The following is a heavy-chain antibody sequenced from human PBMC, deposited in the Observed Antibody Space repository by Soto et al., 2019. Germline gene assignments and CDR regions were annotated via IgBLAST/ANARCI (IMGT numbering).Heavy chain of an antibody. D-gene: IGHD3-3*01. Sequence: TGGSLRLSCAASGFTFSSYGMHWVRQAPGKGLEWVAVISYDGSNKYYADSVKGRFTISRDNSKNTLYLQMNSLRAEDTAVYYCAKGSITIFGVVIPYGMDVWGQGTTVTVS. CDR3: AKGSITIFGVVIPYGMDV. CDR2: ISYDGSNK. J-gene: IGHJ6*02. CDR1: GFTFSSYG. V-gene: IGHV3-30*18.